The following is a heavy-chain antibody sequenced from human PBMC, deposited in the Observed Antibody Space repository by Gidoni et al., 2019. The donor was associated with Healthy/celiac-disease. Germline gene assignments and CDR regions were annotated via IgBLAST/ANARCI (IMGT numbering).Heavy chain of an antibody. J-gene: IGHJ5*02. CDR3: ARVVALTTLRFLEWSKSGGINWFDP. CDR1: GGSISSGGYY. V-gene: IGHV4-31*03. CDR2: ISYSGST. Sequence: QVQLQESGPGLVKPSQTLSLTCTVSGGSISSGGYYWRWIRQPPGKGLEWIGYISYSGSTYYNPSLNSRVTISVDTSKNQFSLKLSSVTAADTAVYYCARVVALTTLRFLEWSKSGGINWFDPWGQGTLVTVSS. D-gene: IGHD3-3*01.